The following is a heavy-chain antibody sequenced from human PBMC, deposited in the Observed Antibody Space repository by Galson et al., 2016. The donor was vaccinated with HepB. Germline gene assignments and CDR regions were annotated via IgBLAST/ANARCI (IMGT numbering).Heavy chain of an antibody. V-gene: IGHV1-3*01. D-gene: IGHD3-10*01. CDR3: ARDDSALQWLGEFNWFEP. Sequence: SVKVSCKASGYTFTSYTMHWVRQAPGQRLEWLGWINAGNGNTKYSQKFQGRVTITRDTSATTAYMEMSSLRSEDTAIYYCARDDSALQWLGEFNWFEPWGQGTLVTVSS. CDR2: INAGNGNT. J-gene: IGHJ5*02. CDR1: GYTFTSYT.